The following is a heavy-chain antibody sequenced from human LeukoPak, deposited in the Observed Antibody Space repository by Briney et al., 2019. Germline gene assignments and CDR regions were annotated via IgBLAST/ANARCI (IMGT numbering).Heavy chain of an antibody. CDR3: ARIRMITFGGVIVRTYYFDY. CDR2: IYHSGNS. Sequence: SETLSLTCAVSNYSISSGYYWGWIRQPPGEGLEWIGSIYHSGNSYYNPSLKSRVTISVDTSKNQFSLKLSSVTAADTAVYYCARIRMITFGGVIVRTYYFDYWGQGTLVIVSS. J-gene: IGHJ4*02. V-gene: IGHV4-38-2*01. D-gene: IGHD3-16*02. CDR1: NYSISSGYY.